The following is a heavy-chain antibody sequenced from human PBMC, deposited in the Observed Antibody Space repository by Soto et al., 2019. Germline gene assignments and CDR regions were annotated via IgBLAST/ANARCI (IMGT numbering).Heavy chain of an antibody. V-gene: IGHV5-51*01. CDR3: VRHFTGGLDY. D-gene: IGHD3-9*01. J-gene: IGHJ4*02. Sequence: GESLKISCKGSGYSFSSYWIAWVRQMPGKGLEWMGVIYPGDSGTTYSPSFEGRVTFSADKSLNTAYLQWSGLQASDTAMYDCVRHFTGGLDYWCQGTLVTVSS. CDR2: IYPGDSGT. CDR1: GYSFSSYW.